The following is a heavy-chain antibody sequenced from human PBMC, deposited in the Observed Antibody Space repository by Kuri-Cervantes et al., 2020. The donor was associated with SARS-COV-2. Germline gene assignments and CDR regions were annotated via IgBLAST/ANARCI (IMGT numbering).Heavy chain of an antibody. J-gene: IGHJ4*02. V-gene: IGHV3-30-3*01. D-gene: IGHD6-13*01. Sequence: GESLKISCAAPGFTFSSYAMHWVRQAPGKGLEWVAVISYDGSNKYYADSVKGRFTISRDNSKNTLYLQMNSLRAEDTAVYYCARELGSWPFDYWGQGTLVTVSS. CDR2: ISYDGSNK. CDR3: ARELGSWPFDY. CDR1: GFTFSSYA.